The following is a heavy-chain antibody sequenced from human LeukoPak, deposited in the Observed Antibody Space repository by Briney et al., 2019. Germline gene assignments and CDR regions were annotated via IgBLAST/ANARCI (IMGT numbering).Heavy chain of an antibody. V-gene: IGHV1-18*01. CDR2: ISAYNGNT. Sequence: ASVKVSCKASGYTFTSYGISWVRQAPGQGLEWKGWISAYNGNTNYAQKLQGRVTMTTDTSTSTAYMELRSLRSDDTAVYYCARTVVVVAATISDYFDYWGQGTLVTVSS. CDR3: ARTVVVVAATISDYFDY. J-gene: IGHJ4*02. D-gene: IGHD2-15*01. CDR1: GYTFTSYG.